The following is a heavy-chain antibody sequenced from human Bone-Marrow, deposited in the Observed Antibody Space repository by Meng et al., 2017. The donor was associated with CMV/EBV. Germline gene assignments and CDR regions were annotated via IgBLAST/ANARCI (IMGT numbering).Heavy chain of an antibody. CDR1: GFTFSSYW. Sequence: GESLKISCAASGFTFSSYWMSWVRQTPGKGLEWVANIKQDGSEKYYVDSVKGRFTISRDNGKNSLFLQMNSLRAEDTAVYYCARDRPSLLYLAEYFQHWGQGTLVTVSS. CDR2: IKQDGSEK. CDR3: ARDRPSLLYLAEYFQH. J-gene: IGHJ1*01. D-gene: IGHD2-2*02. V-gene: IGHV3-7*01.